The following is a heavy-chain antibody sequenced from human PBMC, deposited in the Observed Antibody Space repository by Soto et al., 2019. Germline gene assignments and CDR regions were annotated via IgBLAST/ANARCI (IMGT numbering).Heavy chain of an antibody. V-gene: IGHV3-30-3*01. J-gene: IGHJ5*02. CDR1: GFTFSSYA. CDR2: ISYDGSNK. CDR3: ARGGGSIAANNWFDP. Sequence: QVQLVESGGGVVQPGRSLRLSCAASGFTFSSYAMHWVRKAPGKGLEWVAVISYDGSNKYYADSVKGRFTISRDNSKNTLYLQMNSMRAEDKAVYYCARGGGSIAANNWFDPWGQGTLVTVSS. D-gene: IGHD6-6*01.